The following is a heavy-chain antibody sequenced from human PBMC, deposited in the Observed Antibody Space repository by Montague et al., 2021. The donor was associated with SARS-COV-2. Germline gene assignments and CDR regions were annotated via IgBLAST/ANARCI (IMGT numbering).Heavy chain of an antibody. Sequence: SLRLSCAASVFTVSSYSLNWVRQAPGKGLEWVSSISSSSSYLYYSYSXXVRFTISRYNAKNSLYLQMNSLRAEDTAVYYCARVGSGSGLYYFDYWGQGTLVTVSS. CDR3: ARVGSGSGLYYFDY. CDR2: ISSSSSYL. V-gene: IGHV3-21*01. J-gene: IGHJ4*02. CDR1: VFTVSSYS. D-gene: IGHD1-26*01.